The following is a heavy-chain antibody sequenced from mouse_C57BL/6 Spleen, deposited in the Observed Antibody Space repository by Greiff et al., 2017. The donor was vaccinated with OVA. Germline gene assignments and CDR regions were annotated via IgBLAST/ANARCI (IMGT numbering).Heavy chain of an antibody. CDR3: TRDQGNEYYFDY. CDR1: GYTFTDYE. Sequence: QVQLQQSGAELVRPGASVTLSCKASGYTFTDYEMHWVKQTPVHGLEWIGAIDPETGGTAYNQKFKGKAILTADKSSSTAYMELRSLTSEDSAVYYCTRDQGNEYYFDYWGQGTPLTVSS. J-gene: IGHJ2*01. D-gene: IGHD2-1*01. V-gene: IGHV1-15*01. CDR2: IDPETGGT.